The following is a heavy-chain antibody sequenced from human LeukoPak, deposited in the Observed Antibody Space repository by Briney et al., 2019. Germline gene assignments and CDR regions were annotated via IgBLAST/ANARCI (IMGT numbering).Heavy chain of an antibody. D-gene: IGHD3-10*01. CDR1: GFTFSSYA. V-gene: IGHV3-23*01. CDR3: AKDLLLWFGELSH. J-gene: IGHJ4*02. Sequence: PGRSLGLSSASSGFTFSSYAMSWVRQAPRKGLEWVSAISGSGGSTSYADAVKGRFTSSRDNSRNTMYMQMNSLRAEDTAVYYCAKDLLLWFGELSHWGQGTLVTVSS. CDR2: ISGSGGST.